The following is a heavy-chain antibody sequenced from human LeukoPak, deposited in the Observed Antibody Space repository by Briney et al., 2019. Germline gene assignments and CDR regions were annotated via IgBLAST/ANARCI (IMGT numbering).Heavy chain of an antibody. D-gene: IGHD6-19*01. CDR1: GGTFSSYA. Sequence: ASVKVSCKASGGTFSSYAISWVRQAPGQGLEWMGRIIPILGIANYAQKFQGRVTITADKSTSTAYMELSSLRSEDTAVYYCARSTAVAGNNWFDPWGQGTLVTVSS. CDR2: IIPILGIA. CDR3: ARSTAVAGNNWFDP. J-gene: IGHJ5*02. V-gene: IGHV1-69*04.